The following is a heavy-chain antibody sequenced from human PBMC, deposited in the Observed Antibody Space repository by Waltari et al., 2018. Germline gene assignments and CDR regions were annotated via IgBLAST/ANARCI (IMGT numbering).Heavy chain of an antibody. D-gene: IGHD1-26*01. CDR3: ARDTWEQFDY. CDR1: GFPFSAYW. J-gene: IGHJ4*02. Sequence: EVQLVESGGGLVQPGGSLRLSCAASGFPFSAYWMSWVRQAPGKGREWVANIKQDGSEKDYADSVKGRLTISRDNAKNSLYLHKNSLRAEDTALYYCARDTWEQFDYWGQGTLVTVSS. CDR2: IKQDGSEK. V-gene: IGHV3-7*03.